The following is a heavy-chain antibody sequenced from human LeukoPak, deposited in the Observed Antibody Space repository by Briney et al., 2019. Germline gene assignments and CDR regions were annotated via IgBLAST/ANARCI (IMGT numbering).Heavy chain of an antibody. V-gene: IGHV3-23*01. Sequence: PGGSLRLSCAASGFTFSSCALSWVRHAPGKGLEWVSTVSVNGGTTYYAHSVKGRFTISRDNSKNTLYLQMNSLGAEDTAVYFCAKELHGSGNYAFDYWGQGTLVTVSS. J-gene: IGHJ4*02. D-gene: IGHD3-10*01. CDR1: GFTFSSCA. CDR2: VSVNGGTT. CDR3: AKELHGSGNYAFDY.